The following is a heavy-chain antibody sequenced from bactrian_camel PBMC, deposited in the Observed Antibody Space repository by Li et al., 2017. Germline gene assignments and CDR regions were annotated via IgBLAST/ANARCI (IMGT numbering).Heavy chain of an antibody. J-gene: IGHJ6*01. D-gene: IGHD4*01. V-gene: IGHV3S40*01. CDR3: ATYAETIPYSDYVVFGY. CDR2: INLSGNS. CDR1: GFPFSKSI. Sequence: DVQLVESGGGSVQAGGSLRLSCAASGFPFSKSIMSWVRQAPGKGLEWVSTINLSGNSYTADSVKGRFTISRDNAKNTVYLQMNSLKPEDTAVYYCATYAETIPYSDYVVFGYWGQGTQVTVS.